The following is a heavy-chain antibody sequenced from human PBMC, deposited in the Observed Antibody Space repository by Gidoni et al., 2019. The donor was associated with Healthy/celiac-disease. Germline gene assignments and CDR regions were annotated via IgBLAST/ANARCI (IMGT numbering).Heavy chain of an antibody. D-gene: IGHD3-22*01. CDR3: AREGPGPTYYYDSSGYQGWFDP. V-gene: IGHV1-69*01. CDR1: GGTFSSYA. J-gene: IGHJ5*02. Sequence: QVQLVQSGAEVKKPGSSVKVSCKASGGTFSSYAISWVRQAPGQGLEWMGGIIPIFGTANYAQKFQGRVTITADESTSTAYMELSSLRSEDTAVYYCAREGPGPTYYYDSSGYQGWFDPWGQGTLVTVSS. CDR2: IIPIFGTA.